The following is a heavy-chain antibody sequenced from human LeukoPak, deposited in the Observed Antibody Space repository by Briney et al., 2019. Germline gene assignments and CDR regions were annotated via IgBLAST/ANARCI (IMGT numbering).Heavy chain of an antibody. V-gene: IGHV4-59*01. CDR2: IYYSGST. CDR1: GGSISSYY. CDR3: AREVHSSGWYRGGYFDY. D-gene: IGHD6-19*01. J-gene: IGHJ4*02. Sequence: SETLSLTCTVSGGSISSYYWSWIRQPPGKGLEWIGYIYYSGSTNYNPSLTSRVTISVDTSKNQFSLKLSSVTAADTAVYYCAREVHSSGWYRGGYFDYWGQGTLVTVSS.